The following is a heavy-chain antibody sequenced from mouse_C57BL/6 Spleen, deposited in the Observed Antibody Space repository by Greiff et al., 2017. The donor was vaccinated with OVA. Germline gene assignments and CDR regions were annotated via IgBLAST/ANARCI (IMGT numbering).Heavy chain of an antibody. J-gene: IGHJ1*03. CDR3: ARNYELNWYFDV. D-gene: IGHD1-1*01. V-gene: IGHV1-7*01. Sequence: QVQLQQSGAELAKPGASVKLSCKASGYTFTSYWMHWVKQRPGQGLEWIGYINPSSGYTKYNQKFKDKATLTADTSSSTAYMQLSSLTYEESAVEYCARNYELNWYFDVWGTGTTVTVSS. CDR1: GYTFTSYW. CDR2: INPSSGYT.